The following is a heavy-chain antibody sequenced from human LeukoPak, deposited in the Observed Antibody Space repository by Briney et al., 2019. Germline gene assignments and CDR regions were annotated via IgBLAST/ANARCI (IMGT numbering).Heavy chain of an antibody. Sequence: ASETLSLTCTVSGGSTSSDYWSWIRQSPGKGLEWVGYVYNSGDTGKNPSLKSRVTILLDTSKNQCSLKLTSVSAADTAVYYCARLKLGAYFDLWGRGTLVTVSS. CDR1: GGSTSSDY. D-gene: IGHD3-16*01. J-gene: IGHJ2*01. CDR2: VYNSGDT. CDR3: ARLKLGAYFDL. V-gene: IGHV4-59*08.